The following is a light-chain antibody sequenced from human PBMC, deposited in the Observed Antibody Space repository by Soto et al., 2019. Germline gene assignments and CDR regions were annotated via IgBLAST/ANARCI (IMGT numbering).Light chain of an antibody. CDR1: QSISTF. Sequence: DIQMTQSPSSLSASVGDRVSVTCRASQSISTFLKWYQQRPGEGPKLLIYAASSLQSGVPSRFSGSRSGADFTLTIGSLQPEDFATYYCQHSYTTPRTFGQGPQVEVK. CDR3: QHSYTTPRT. J-gene: IGKJ1*01. V-gene: IGKV1-39*01. CDR2: AAS.